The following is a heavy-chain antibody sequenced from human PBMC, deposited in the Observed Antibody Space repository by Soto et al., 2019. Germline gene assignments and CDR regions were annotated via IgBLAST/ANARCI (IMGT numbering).Heavy chain of an antibody. J-gene: IGHJ6*03. D-gene: IGHD2-2*01. CDR2: ISGSGGST. V-gene: IGHV3-23*01. CDR1: GFTFSIYA. CDR3: ALNAAQEGGYYYYYYRDV. Sequence: AGSLRLSCAASGFTFSIYAMSWVCQAPGKGLEWVSAISGSGGSTYYADSVKGRVTISRDNSKNTLYLQMNSLRPEDTAVFSCALNAAQEGGYYYYYYRDVWGKGPTVTVSS.